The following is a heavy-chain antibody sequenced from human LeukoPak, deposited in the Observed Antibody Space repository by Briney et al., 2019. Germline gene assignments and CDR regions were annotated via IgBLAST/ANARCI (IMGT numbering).Heavy chain of an antibody. CDR1: GYSISSGYY. V-gene: IGHV4-38-2*02. D-gene: IGHD2-2*03. Sequence: SETLSLTCSVSGYSISSGYYWDWIRQPPGKGLEWIASIYHSGKSYYNPSLESRVTISVDTSKNQFSLKLSSVTAADTAVYYCARLLRVGYCSTTSCNWFDPWGQGTLVTVSS. CDR2: IYHSGKS. J-gene: IGHJ5*02. CDR3: ARLLRVGYCSTTSCNWFDP.